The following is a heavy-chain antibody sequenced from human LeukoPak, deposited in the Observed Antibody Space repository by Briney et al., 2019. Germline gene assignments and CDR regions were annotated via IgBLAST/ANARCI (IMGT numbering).Heavy chain of an antibody. CDR2: IIPIFGTA. D-gene: IGHD2-2*01. CDR3: ASRYCSSTSCYPLPAYYYYYYMDV. Sequence: ASVKVSCKASGGAFSSYAISWVRQAPGQGLEWMGGIIPIFGTANYAQKFQGRVTITADESTSTAYMELSSLRSEDTAVYYCASRYCSSTSCYPLPAYYYYYYMDVWGKGTTVTVSS. J-gene: IGHJ6*03. V-gene: IGHV1-69*13. CDR1: GGAFSSYA.